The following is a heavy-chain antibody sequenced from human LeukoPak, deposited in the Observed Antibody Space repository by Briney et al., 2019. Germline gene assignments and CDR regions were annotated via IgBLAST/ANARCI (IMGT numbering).Heavy chain of an antibody. CDR1: GGSISSYY. V-gene: IGHV4-59*01. Sequence: PSETLSLTCTVSGGSISSYYWSWIRQPPGKGLEWIGYIYYSGSTNYNPSLKSRVTISVDTSKNQFSLKLSSVTAADTAVYYCASLGPNIDYWGQGTLVTVSS. CDR2: IYYSGST. CDR3: ASLGPNIDY. J-gene: IGHJ4*02.